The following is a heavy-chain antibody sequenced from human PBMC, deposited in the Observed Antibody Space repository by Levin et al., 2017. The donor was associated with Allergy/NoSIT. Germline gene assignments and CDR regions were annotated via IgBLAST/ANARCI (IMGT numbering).Heavy chain of an antibody. Sequence: SQTLSLTCAVYGGSFSGYYWSWIRQPPGKGLEWIGEINHSGSTNYNPSLKSRVTISVDTSKNQFSLKLSSVTAADTAVYYCARGAMVIITMFDYWGQGTLVTVSS. CDR1: GGSFSGYY. V-gene: IGHV4-34*01. CDR3: ARGAMVIITMFDY. J-gene: IGHJ4*02. D-gene: IGHD5-18*01. CDR2: INHSGST.